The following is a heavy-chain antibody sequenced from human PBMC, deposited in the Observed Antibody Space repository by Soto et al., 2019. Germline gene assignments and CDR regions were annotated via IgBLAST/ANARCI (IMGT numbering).Heavy chain of an antibody. D-gene: IGHD6-25*01. CDR2: TYYRSKWYN. J-gene: IGHJ4*02. CDR1: GDSVSSNSAA. V-gene: IGHV6-1*01. CDR3: ARDAGGGIAAPRDYFDP. Sequence: PSQTLSLTCAISGDSVSSNSAAWNWIRQSPSRGLEWLGRTYYRSKWYNDYAVSVKSRITINPDTSKNQFSLQLNSVTPEDTAVYYCARDAGGGIAAPRDYFDPWGQGTLVTVSS.